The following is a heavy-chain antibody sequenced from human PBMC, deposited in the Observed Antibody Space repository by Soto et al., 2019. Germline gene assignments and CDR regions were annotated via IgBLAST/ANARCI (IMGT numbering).Heavy chain of an antibody. Sequence: EVQLVESGGGLVQPGGSLRLSCAVSGFTFSSFWMHWVRQAPGEGLVWVSRIHTDGSSTSYAHSVKGRFTISRDNAKNTLYLQMNNLRVEDTAMYYCAKRGVAAFGLSYWGQGTLVTVSS. CDR3: AKRGVAAFGLSY. J-gene: IGHJ4*02. V-gene: IGHV3-74*01. D-gene: IGHD3-10*01. CDR1: GFTFSSFW. CDR2: IHTDGSST.